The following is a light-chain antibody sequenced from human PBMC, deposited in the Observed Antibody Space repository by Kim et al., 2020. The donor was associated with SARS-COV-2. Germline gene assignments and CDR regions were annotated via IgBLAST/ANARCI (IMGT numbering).Light chain of an antibody. CDR3: QARDKSGYQVL. J-gene: IGLJ2*01. Sequence: SSELTQDPAVSVALGQTVTITCQGDSLRTYYATWEQERPGQAPIVVNHGKNKRPSGIPDRFSGSSSGNTASFTVTRARAVDEGDHYCQARDKSGYQVLFG. V-gene: IGLV3-19*01. CDR2: GKN. CDR1: SLRTYY.